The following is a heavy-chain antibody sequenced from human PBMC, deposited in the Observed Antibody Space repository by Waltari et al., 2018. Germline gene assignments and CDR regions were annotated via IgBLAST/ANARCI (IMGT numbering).Heavy chain of an antibody. J-gene: IGHJ4*02. CDR2: IYGGSNT. CDR3: AKDIPWRSSTGGY. V-gene: IGHV3-23*03. CDR1: GVTFSNYD. D-gene: IGHD1-26*01. Sequence: EVQLVESGGGLVQPGGSLRLSCAASGVTFSNYDMSWVRQAPGKGLEWVSMIYGGSNTYYADSVKGRFTISRDNSKNTVYLQMNSLRAEDTAVYYCAKDIPWRSSTGGYWGQGTLVTVSS.